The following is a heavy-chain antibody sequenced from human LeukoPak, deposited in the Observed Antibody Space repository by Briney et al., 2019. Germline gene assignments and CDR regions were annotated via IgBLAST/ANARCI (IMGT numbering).Heavy chain of an antibody. CDR3: AREQDLVGATDY. V-gene: IGHV1-46*01. Sequence: GASVKVSCKASGYTFTSYYMHWVRQAPGQGLEWMGIINPSGCSTSYAQKFQGRVTMTRDMSTSTVYMELSSLRSEDTAVYYCAREQDLVGATDYWGQGTLVTVSS. J-gene: IGHJ4*02. D-gene: IGHD1-26*01. CDR2: INPSGCST. CDR1: GYTFTSYY.